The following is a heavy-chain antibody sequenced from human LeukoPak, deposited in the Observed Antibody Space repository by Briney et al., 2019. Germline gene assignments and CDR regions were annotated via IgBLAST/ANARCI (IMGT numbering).Heavy chain of an antibody. V-gene: IGHV3-48*03. Sequence: PGGSLRLSCAASGFTFSSYEMNWVRQAPEKGLEWVPYISSSGSTIYYADSVKGRFTISRDNAKNSLYLQMNSLRAEDTAVYYCAELGITMIGDVWGKGTTVTVSS. CDR2: ISSSGSTI. CDR1: GFTFSSYE. CDR3: AELGITMIGDV. J-gene: IGHJ6*04. D-gene: IGHD3-10*02.